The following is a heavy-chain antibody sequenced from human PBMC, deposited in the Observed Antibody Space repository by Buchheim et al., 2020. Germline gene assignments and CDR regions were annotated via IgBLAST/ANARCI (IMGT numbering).Heavy chain of an antibody. CDR2: ISSSGSPL. V-gene: IGHV3-48*03. J-gene: IGHJ4*02. D-gene: IGHD3-3*01. CDR3: AREDDFWSDFDY. Sequence: EVQLVESGGGLVQPGGSLRLSCAASGFTFSSYEMNWVRQAPGKGLEWVSYISSSGSPLYYADSVQGRFTISRDNAKNSLYLQRNSLRAEDTAVYYCAREDDFWSDFDYWGQGTL. CDR1: GFTFSSYE.